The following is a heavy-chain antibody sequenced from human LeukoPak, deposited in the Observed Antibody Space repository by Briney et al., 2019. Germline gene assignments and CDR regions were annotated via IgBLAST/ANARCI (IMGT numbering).Heavy chain of an antibody. CDR3: ARDLFVAGKNY. D-gene: IGHD6-19*01. CDR2: IYSGGST. Sequence: GGSLRLSCAASGFTFSNSWMSWVRQAPGKGLEWVSVIYSGGSTYYADSVKGRFTISRHNSKNTLYLQMNSLRAEDTAVYYCARDLFVAGKNYWGQGTLVTVSS. V-gene: IGHV3-53*04. J-gene: IGHJ4*02. CDR1: GFTFSNSW.